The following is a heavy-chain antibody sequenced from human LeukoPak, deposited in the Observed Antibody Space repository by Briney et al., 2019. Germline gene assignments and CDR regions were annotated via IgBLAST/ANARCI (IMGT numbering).Heavy chain of an antibody. CDR3: ARDVSSGSYDY. D-gene: IGHD1-26*01. V-gene: IGHV3-33*01. Sequence: GGSLRLSCAASGFTFSTSGMHWVRQAPGKGLEWVAIIYYDGSNKYYADSVKGRFTISRDNSKNTLYLQMNSLRAEDTAVYYCARDVSSGSYDYWGQGTLVTVSS. J-gene: IGHJ4*02. CDR1: GFTFSTSG. CDR2: IYYDGSNK.